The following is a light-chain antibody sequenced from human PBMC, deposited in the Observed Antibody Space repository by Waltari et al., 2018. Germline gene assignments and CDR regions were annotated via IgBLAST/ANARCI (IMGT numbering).Light chain of an antibody. CDR1: TSDVGRYTY. V-gene: IGLV2-14*01. Sequence: QSALSQPASVSGSPGQSITISCTGTTSDVGRYTYVPWYQRHPNKAPRLIIYRVTDRPSGVSSRFSGSKSGNTASLTISGLQAEDEADYHCSSYSSGSTLVLFGGGTKLTVL. J-gene: IGLJ3*02. CDR3: SSYSSGSTLVL. CDR2: RVT.